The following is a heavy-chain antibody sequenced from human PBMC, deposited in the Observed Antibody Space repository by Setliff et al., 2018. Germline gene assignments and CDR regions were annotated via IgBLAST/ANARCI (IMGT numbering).Heavy chain of an antibody. CDR2: IXXXXXXX. CDR1: GYSFSNFW. Sequence: PGESLKISCKGSGYSFSNFWIGWVRQMPGKGLEWMGIIXXXXXXXXXXPSFXXQVTMSADKSINTAYLQWSNLKASDTAIYYCARSLVGATYSVYFDYWGQGALVTVSS. D-gene: IGHD1-26*01. J-gene: IGHJ4*02. CDR3: ARSLVGATYSVYFDY. V-gene: IGHV5-51*01.